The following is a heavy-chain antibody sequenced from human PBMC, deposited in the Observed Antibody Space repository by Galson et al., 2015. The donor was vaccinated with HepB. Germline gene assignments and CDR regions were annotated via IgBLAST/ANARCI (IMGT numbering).Heavy chain of an antibody. CDR1: GGSISSYY. Sequence: ETLSLTCTVSGGSISSYYWNWIRQPPGRGLEWIGETNHRGTTRSNPSLKSRVTLSVDTSKSQCSLNLTYVTAADTAVYYCARTSDYGDYADWYFDLWGRGTLVTVSS. CDR2: TNHRGTT. J-gene: IGHJ2*01. CDR3: ARTSDYGDYADWYFDL. V-gene: IGHV4-34*01. D-gene: IGHD4-17*01.